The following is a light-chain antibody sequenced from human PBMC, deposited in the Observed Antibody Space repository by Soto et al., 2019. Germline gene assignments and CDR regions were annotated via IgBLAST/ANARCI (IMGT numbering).Light chain of an antibody. CDR1: SSDVGSYNL. CDR2: EGS. Sequence: QSALTQPASVSGSPGQSLTISCTGTSSDVGSYNLVSWYQQHPGKAPKLMIYEGSKRPSGVSNRFSGSKSGNTASLTISGLQAEDEADYYGCSYAGSSTFVVFGGGTKLTVL. V-gene: IGLV2-23*03. J-gene: IGLJ2*01. CDR3: CSYAGSSTFVV.